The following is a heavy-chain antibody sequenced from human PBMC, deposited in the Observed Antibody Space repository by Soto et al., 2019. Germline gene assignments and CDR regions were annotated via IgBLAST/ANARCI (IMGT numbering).Heavy chain of an antibody. Sequence: GGSLRLSCAASGFTFSSYAMSWVRQAPGKGLEWVSAISGSGGSTYYADSVKGRFTISRDNSKNTLYLQMNRLRAEDTAVYYWAKFPVAGNYYCYGMDVSGQGTRGTVS. J-gene: IGHJ6*02. V-gene: IGHV3-23*01. CDR1: GFTFSSYA. CDR2: ISGSGGST. D-gene: IGHD6-19*01. CDR3: AKFPVAGNYYCYGMDV.